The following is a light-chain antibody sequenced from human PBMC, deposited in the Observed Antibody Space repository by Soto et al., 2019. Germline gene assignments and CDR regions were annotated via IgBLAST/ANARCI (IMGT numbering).Light chain of an antibody. V-gene: IGLV2-14*03. CDR2: DVS. CDR3: SSYTSTNFVI. Sequence: QSALTQPASVSGSPGQSITISCTGSSGDIGDYKYVSWYKQHPGKAPKLMIYDVSNRPSGVSNRFSGSKSGNTAFLTISGLQAEDEADYYCSSYTSTNFVIFGGGTKLTVL. J-gene: IGLJ2*01. CDR1: SGDIGDYKY.